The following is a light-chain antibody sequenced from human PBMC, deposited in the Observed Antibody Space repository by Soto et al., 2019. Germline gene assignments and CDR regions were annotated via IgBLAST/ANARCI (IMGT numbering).Light chain of an antibody. J-gene: IGKJ1*01. Sequence: DIVMTQSPDSLAVSLGERATLNCKSSQSVLYSANNKNYLAWYQQKPGQPPKLLIYWASTRESGVPDRFSGSESRTDFTLTISSLQAEDVAVYFCQQYYTTPRTFGQGTKVEIK. CDR2: WAS. CDR1: QSVLYSANNKNY. CDR3: QQYYTTPRT. V-gene: IGKV4-1*01.